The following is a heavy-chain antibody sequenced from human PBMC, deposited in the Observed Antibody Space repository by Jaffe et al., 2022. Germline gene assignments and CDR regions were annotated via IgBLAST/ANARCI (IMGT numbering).Heavy chain of an antibody. CDR2: IIPILGIA. CDR1: GGTFSSYT. CDR3: ASEPKDSSGWSNALDY. Sequence: QVQLVQSGAEVKKPGSSVKVSCKASGGTFSSYTISWVRQAPGQGLEWMGRIIPILGIANYAQKFQGRVTITADKSTSTAYMELSSLRSEDTAVYYCASEPKDSSGWSNALDYWGQGTLVTVSS. J-gene: IGHJ4*02. D-gene: IGHD6-19*01. V-gene: IGHV1-69*02.